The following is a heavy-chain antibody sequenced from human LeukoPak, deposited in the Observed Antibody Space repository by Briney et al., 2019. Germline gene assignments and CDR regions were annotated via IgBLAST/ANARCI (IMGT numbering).Heavy chain of an antibody. CDR1: GITLSNYG. V-gene: IGHV3-74*01. D-gene: IGHD3-10*01. J-gene: IGHJ4*02. CDR2: IDTDGRTT. CDR3: ARDVAGARSY. Sequence: GGSLRLSCAVSGITLSNYGMSWVRQAPGKGLVWVSRIDTDGRTTNYADSVRGRFTIYRDNVQNTLYLQMNSLTAEDTAVYYCARDVAGARSYWGQGALVSVSS.